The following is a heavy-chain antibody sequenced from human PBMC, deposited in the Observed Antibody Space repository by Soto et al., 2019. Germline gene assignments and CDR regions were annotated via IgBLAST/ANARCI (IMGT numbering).Heavy chain of an antibody. CDR2: INHSGST. CDR3: ARGRGRYCSGGSCSKFDY. D-gene: IGHD2-15*01. CDR1: GGSISSYY. V-gene: IGHV4-59*12. Sequence: SETLSLTCTVSGGSISSYYWSWIRQPPGKGLEWIGYINHSGSTNYNPSLKSRVTISVDTSKNQFSLKLSSVTAADTAVYYCARGRGRYCSGGSCSKFDYWGQGTLVTVSS. J-gene: IGHJ4*02.